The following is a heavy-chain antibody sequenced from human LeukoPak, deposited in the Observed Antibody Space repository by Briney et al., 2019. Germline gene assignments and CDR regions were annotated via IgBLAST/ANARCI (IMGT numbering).Heavy chain of an antibody. V-gene: IGHV1-46*01. CDR2: INPSGGST. J-gene: IGHJ5*02. CDR1: GYTFTSYH. Sequence: APVKVSCKASGYTFTSYHMHWVRQAPGQGLEWMGIINPSGGSTSYAQKFQGRVTMTRDMSTSTVYMELSSLRSEDTAVYYCARLWNSYGSWRWFDPWGQGTLVTVSS. CDR3: ARLWNSYGSWRWFDP. D-gene: IGHD5-18*01.